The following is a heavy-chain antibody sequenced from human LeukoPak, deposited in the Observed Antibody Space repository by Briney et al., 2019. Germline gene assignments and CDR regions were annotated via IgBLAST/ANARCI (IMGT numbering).Heavy chain of an antibody. CDR3: AKSLGYCSSTSCYTDSY. Sequence: PGGSLRLSCAASGFTFSSYAMSWVRQAPGKVLEWVSAISGSGGSTYYADSVKGRFTISRDNSKNTLYLQMNSLRAEDTAVYYCAKSLGYCSSTSCYTDSYWGQGTLVTVSS. CDR2: ISGSGGST. CDR1: GFTFSSYA. V-gene: IGHV3-23*01. J-gene: IGHJ4*02. D-gene: IGHD2-2*02.